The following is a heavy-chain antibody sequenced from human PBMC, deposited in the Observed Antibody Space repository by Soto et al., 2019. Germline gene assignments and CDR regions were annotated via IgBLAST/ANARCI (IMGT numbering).Heavy chain of an antibody. Sequence: EVRLLESGGGFVKPWGSLRLSCATSGLTFSNYAMSWVRQAPGGGLEWVSSMSGSSSTTYYADSVKGRFTISRDRSKNTLYLQMSSLRAEDTALYYCAKNQERELPRVIDFWGQGTLVTVSS. D-gene: IGHD1-7*01. V-gene: IGHV3-23*01. CDR2: MSGSSSTT. J-gene: IGHJ4*02. CDR3: AKNQERELPRVIDF. CDR1: GLTFSNYA.